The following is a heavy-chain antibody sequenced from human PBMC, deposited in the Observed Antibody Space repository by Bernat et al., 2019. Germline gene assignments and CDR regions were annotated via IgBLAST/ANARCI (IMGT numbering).Heavy chain of an antibody. D-gene: IGHD6-19*01. CDR1: GFPVSDHY. Sequence: EVQLVESGGDLVQPGGSLRLSCAVSGFPVSDHYMEWFRHAPGKGLEWVGCSRDKSQRHPTQYAESVQGRFTISREDSKNSLYLQMNSLKTEDTAVYYCARDMSGSGWRIDYWGQGTLVTVSS. CDR3: ARDMSGSGWRIDY. V-gene: IGHV3-72*01. J-gene: IGHJ4*02. CDR2: SRDKSQRHPT.